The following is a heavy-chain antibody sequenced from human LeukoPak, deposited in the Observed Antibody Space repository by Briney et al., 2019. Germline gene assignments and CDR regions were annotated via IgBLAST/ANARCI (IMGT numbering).Heavy chain of an antibody. CDR3: ARDLGGYDYDDSSGYSNY. CDR2: ISSSSRYI. J-gene: IGHJ4*02. V-gene: IGHV3-21*01. Sequence: GGSLRLSCAASGFTFSSYTMNWVRQAPGKGLEWVSSISSSSRYIYYADSVKGRFTISRDNAKKSLYLQMNSLRAEDTAVYYCARDLGGYDYDDSSGYSNYWGQGTLVTVSS. D-gene: IGHD3-22*01. CDR1: GFTFSSYT.